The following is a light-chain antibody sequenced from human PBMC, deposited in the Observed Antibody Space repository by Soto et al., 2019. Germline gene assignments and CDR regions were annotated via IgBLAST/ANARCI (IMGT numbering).Light chain of an antibody. V-gene: IGLV4-69*01. CDR1: SGHGNYV. CDR3: QTWDTGIVV. J-gene: IGLJ2*01. CDR2: DKSDGSH. Sequence: QPVLTQSPSASASLGASVKLTCTLSSGHGNYVIAWHQQQPEKGPRYLMKDKSDGSHTKGDGIPDRFSGSSSGAERYLAISSLQSEDEADYYCQTWDTGIVVFGGGTKLTVL.